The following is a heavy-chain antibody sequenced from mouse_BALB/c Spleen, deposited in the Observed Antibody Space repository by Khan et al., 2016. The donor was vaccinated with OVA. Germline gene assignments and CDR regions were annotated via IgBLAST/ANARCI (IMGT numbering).Heavy chain of an antibody. J-gene: IGHJ4*01. CDR1: GFSLTGYG. D-gene: IGHD2-1*01. CDR3: ARCYYGNYREAMDY. Sequence: QVQLKESGPGLVAPSQTLSISCTVSGFSLTGYGVNWVRQPPGQGLEWLGMIWGDGGTDYYSALKSRLSISTDNSTSQAFLIMISLLTDDTAMYYCARCYYGNYREAMDYWGQGTSVTVSS. V-gene: IGHV2-6-7*01. CDR2: IWGDGGT.